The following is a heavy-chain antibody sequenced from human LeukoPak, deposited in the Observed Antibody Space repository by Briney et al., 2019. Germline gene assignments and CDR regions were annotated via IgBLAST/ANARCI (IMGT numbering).Heavy chain of an antibody. J-gene: IGHJ4*02. V-gene: IGHV1-69*05. Sequence: GASVKVSCKASGGTFSSYAISWVRQAPGQGLEWMGGIIPIFGTANYAQKFQGRVTITTDESTSTAYMELSSLRSEDTAVYYCAKDRGFIVGAPGLFDSWGQGTLVTVSS. CDR3: AKDRGFIVGAPGLFDS. CDR2: IIPIFGTA. D-gene: IGHD1-26*01. CDR1: GGTFSSYA.